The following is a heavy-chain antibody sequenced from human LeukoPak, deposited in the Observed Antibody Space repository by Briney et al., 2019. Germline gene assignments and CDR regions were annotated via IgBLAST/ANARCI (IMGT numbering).Heavy chain of an antibody. CDR2: IYYSGST. D-gene: IGHD5-24*01. J-gene: IGHJ4*02. V-gene: IGHV4-59*12. CDR3: ARDRRDGYKDY. CDR1: GGSISSYY. Sequence: SETLSLTCTVSGGSISSYYWSWIRQPPGKGLEWIGYIYYSGSTNYNPSLKSRVTISVDTSKNQFSLKLSSVTAADTAVYYCARDRRDGYKDYWGQGTLVTVSS.